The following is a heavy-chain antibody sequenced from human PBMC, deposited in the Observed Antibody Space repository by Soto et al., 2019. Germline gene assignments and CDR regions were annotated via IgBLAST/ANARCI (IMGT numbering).Heavy chain of an antibody. V-gene: IGHV4-30-4*01. CDR1: GGSISSGDYY. CDR3: ARVVRFCSSPSCRGRNWFDP. CDR2: MFYTGTK. Sequence: PSETLSLTCSVSGGSISSGDYYWRWPRQPPAKGLEMVGDMFYTGTKYYNPSLKSRITISMDTTKNQFSLRLTSVTPEGTAEYHCARVVRFCSSPSCRGRNWFDPWGQGT. D-gene: IGHD2-2*01. J-gene: IGHJ5*02.